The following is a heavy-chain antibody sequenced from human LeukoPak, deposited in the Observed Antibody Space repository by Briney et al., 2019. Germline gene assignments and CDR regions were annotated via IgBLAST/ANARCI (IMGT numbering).Heavy chain of an antibody. J-gene: IGHJ6*03. Sequence: PSETLSLTCNVSGGPINRSPNSWGWIRQPPGKGLEWIGFLFYGGDTYYNPSLKSRVTISIDTSKNQFPLKLSSVTAADTAVYYCARGTTYYDFWSGYYTVSYYYMDVWGKGTTVTVSS. CDR1: GGPINRSPNS. CDR2: LFYGGDT. CDR3: ARGTTYYDFWSGYYTVSYYYMDV. D-gene: IGHD3-3*01. V-gene: IGHV4-39*06.